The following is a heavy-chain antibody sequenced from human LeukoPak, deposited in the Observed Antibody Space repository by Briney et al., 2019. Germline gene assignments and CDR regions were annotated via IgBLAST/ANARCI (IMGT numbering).Heavy chain of an antibody. CDR1: GFTLGSYN. CDR3: ARVGTYTLIDYYVMDV. CDR2: ISSSSSTM. D-gene: IGHD1/OR15-1a*01. J-gene: IGHJ6*02. V-gene: IGHV3-48*02. Sequence: PGGSLRLSCAASGFTLGSYNMNWVRQAPGKGLEWVSYISSSSSTMYYADSVKGRFTISRDNAENSLYLQMDSLRDEDTAVYSCARVGTYTLIDYYVMDVWGQGTTVTVSS.